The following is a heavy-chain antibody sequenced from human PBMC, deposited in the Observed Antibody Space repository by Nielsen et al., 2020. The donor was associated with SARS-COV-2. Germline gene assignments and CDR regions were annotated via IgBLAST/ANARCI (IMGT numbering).Heavy chain of an antibody. J-gene: IGHJ4*02. D-gene: IGHD2-8*01. CDR3: VKDSGKYAFDL. CDR1: GLRLEDND. V-gene: IGHV3-43*01. CDR2: MRWDGEDI. Sequence: GGSLRFSCAASGLRLEDNDMHWVRQVPGKGLEWVSLMRWDGEDIHYADSVKGRFTISRDDSKNSLYLQMNSLRPEDTALYYCVKDSGKYAFDLWGQGTPVTVSS.